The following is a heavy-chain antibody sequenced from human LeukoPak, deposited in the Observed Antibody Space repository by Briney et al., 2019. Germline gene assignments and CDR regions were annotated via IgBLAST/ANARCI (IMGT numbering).Heavy chain of an antibody. CDR2: ISTYNSAT. J-gene: IGHJ5*02. V-gene: IGHV1-18*01. CDR1: GYSFTSYG. D-gene: IGHD3-10*01. Sequence: ASVKVSCKASGYSFTSYGINWVRQAPGQGLEWMGWISTYNSATNYTQKFQGRVTMTTDTSTSTAYMELRSLRSDDTAVYYCARRYGSGSQYNWFDPWGQGTLVTVSS. CDR3: ARRYGSGSQYNWFDP.